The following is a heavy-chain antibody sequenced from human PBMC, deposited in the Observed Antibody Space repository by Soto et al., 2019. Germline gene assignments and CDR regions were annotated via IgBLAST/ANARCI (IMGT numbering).Heavy chain of an antibody. CDR1: GFTFSKYW. CDR3: ARERYYDSGSFWWRGYYYDLDV. V-gene: IGHV3-74*01. J-gene: IGHJ6*02. CDR2: INSDGSST. Sequence: PGWSLRLSCAASGFTFSKYWMNLVRQAPGKGLEWVSRINSDGSSTSYADSVKGRFAISRDNAKNTLYLQMDSLRAEDTAVYFCARERYYDSGSFWWRGYYYDLDVWGDGTKVTVSS. D-gene: IGHD3-22*01.